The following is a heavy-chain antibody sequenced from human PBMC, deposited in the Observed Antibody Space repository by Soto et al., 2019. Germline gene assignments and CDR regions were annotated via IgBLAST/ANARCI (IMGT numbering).Heavy chain of an antibody. D-gene: IGHD5-12*01. J-gene: IGHJ6*02. Sequence: QVQLVESGGGVVQPGRSLRLSCAASGFTFSSYGMHWVRQAAGKGLEWVAVIWYDGSNKHYADSVKGRFTISRDNSKNTLYLQMNSLRAEDTAVFYCARERIVATTVGFNFYYGMDVWGQGTTVIVSS. V-gene: IGHV3-33*01. CDR3: ARERIVATTVGFNFYYGMDV. CDR1: GFTFSSYG. CDR2: IWYDGSNK.